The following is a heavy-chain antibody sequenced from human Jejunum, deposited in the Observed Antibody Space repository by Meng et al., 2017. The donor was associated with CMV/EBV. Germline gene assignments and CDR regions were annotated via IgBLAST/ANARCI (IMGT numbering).Heavy chain of an antibody. V-gene: IGHV3-30*02. J-gene: IGHJ4*02. CDR3: AKDKGVTTLDY. CDR1: GTSFSISC. D-gene: IGHD1/OR15-1a*01. CDR2: IRNDGSNK. Sequence: QLGLVECGGGVVQPGESLRLSFEASGTSFSISCMHWVRQVPGKGLEWVAFIRNDGSNKSSADSVTGRFTISRDNSKNTVYLQMNSLTTEDTAVYYCAKDKGVTTLDYWGQGTLVTVSS.